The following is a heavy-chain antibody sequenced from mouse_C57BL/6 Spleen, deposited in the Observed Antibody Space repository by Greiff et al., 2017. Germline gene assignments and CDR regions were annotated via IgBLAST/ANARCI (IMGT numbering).Heavy chain of an antibody. D-gene: IGHD2-10*02. J-gene: IGHJ4*01. V-gene: IGHV1-50*01. CDR3: ARRGVWHYAMDY. CDR2: IDPSDSYT. Sequence: QVQLQQPGAELVKPGASVKLSCKASGYTFTSYWMQWVKQRPGQGLEWIGEIDPSDSYTNYNQKFKGKATLTVDTSSSTAYMQLSSRTSEDSAVYYCARRGVWHYAMDYWGQGTSVTVSS. CDR1: GYTFTSYW.